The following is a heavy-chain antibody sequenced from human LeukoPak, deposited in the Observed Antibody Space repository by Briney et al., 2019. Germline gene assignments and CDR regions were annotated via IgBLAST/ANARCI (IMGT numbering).Heavy chain of an antibody. V-gene: IGHV3-48*01. CDR1: GSTFSSYS. CDR3: ARDYPTDY. CDR2: ISSSSSTI. Sequence: GGSLRLSCAASGSTFSSYSMNWVRQAPGKGLEWVSYISSSSSTIYYADSVKGRFTISRDNAKNSLYLQMNSLRAEDTAVYYCARDYPTDYWGQGTLVTVSS. J-gene: IGHJ4*02.